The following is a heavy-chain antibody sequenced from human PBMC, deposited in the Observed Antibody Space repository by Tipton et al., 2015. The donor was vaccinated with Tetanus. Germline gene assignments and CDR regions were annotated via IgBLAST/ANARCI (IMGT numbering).Heavy chain of an antibody. J-gene: IGHJ4*02. Sequence: QLVQSGAEVKKPGASVKVSCKASGYTFNTFGISWVRQAPGQGLEWIGWISVYNGNTNYGQNVQGRVTMTTDTPTSTAYMELRSLGSDDTAVYYCARVPTNPLAVDRPTDYWGQGTLVTVSS. CDR3: ARVPTNPLAVDRPTDY. V-gene: IGHV1-18*01. D-gene: IGHD2-2*01. CDR1: GYTFNTFG. CDR2: ISVYNGNT.